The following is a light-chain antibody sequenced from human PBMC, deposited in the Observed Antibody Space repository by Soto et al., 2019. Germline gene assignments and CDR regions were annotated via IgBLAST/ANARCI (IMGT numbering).Light chain of an antibody. V-gene: IGKV4-1*01. J-gene: IGKJ1*01. CDR1: QDVFSRPNNKQY. CDR2: WAS. Sequence: ALSRDRVSLAVAAVARHTNNCKPTQDVFSRPNNKQYLAWYQKKPGQHPTTXIYWASSRDSGVPDRFSAIGSGTDFNLPITRLQAQDVAVYECQQSHSTTWTVGRGTKVDIK. CDR3: QQSHSTTWT.